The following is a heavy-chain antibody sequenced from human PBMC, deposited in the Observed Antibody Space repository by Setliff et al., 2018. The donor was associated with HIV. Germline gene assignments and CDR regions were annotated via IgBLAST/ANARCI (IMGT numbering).Heavy chain of an antibody. J-gene: IGHJ4*02. D-gene: IGHD3-22*01. Sequence: ASVKVSCKASGYSFTDYYIHWVRQAPGQGLEWMGWISPKSDGTNYAQKFQGWITMTRDTSISTAYMELSRLRSDDTAVYYCARGMDYYDTSGYYQYYFDYWGQGTLVTV. CDR2: ISPKSDGT. CDR1: GYSFTDYY. V-gene: IGHV1-2*04. CDR3: ARGMDYYDTSGYYQYYFDY.